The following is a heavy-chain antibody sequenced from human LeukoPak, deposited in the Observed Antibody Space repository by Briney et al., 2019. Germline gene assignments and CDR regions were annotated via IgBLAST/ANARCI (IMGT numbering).Heavy chain of an antibody. Sequence: GGSLRLSCAASGFTLSSHSMNWVRQAPGKGLECVAYIGPTTSIVYADSVRGRFTISRDNAKNSLFLQMNSLRAEDTAVYYCARYARLPDSWGQGTLVTVSS. CDR2: IGPTTSI. CDR1: GFTLSSHS. D-gene: IGHD6-25*01. V-gene: IGHV3-48*04. CDR3: ARYARLPDS. J-gene: IGHJ4*02.